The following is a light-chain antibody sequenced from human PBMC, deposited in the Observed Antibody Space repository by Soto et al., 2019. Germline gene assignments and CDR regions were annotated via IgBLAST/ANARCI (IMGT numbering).Light chain of an antibody. CDR3: QQIYSTPLT. CDR2: GAS. J-gene: IGKJ5*01. Sequence: DIQMTQSPSSLSASVGDRVTITCRASQSITTYLNWYHQKPGKAPKLLIYGASSLQRGVASRFSGSGSGTDFTLTISRLQPEDFATYYCQQIYSTPLTFGQGTRLEIK. V-gene: IGKV1-39*01. CDR1: QSITTY.